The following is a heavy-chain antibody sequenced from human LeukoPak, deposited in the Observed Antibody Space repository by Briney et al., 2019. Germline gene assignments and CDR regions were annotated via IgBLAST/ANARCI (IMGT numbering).Heavy chain of an antibody. V-gene: IGHV4-59*01. CDR1: GGSISSYY. CDR3: ARGVLRYFDRLETYNWFDP. J-gene: IGHJ5*02. CDR2: IYYSGST. Sequence: SETLSLTCTVSGGSISSYYWSWIRQPPGKGLEWIGYIYYSGSTNYNPSLKSRVTISVDTSKNQFSLKLSSVTAADTAVYYCARGVLRYFDRLETYNWFDPWGQGTLVTVSS. D-gene: IGHD3-9*01.